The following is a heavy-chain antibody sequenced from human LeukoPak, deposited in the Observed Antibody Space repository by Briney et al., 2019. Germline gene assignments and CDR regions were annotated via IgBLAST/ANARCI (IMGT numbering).Heavy chain of an antibody. CDR3: ARIRRPLRGYFDH. CDR1: GGSFSGYY. J-gene: IGHJ4*02. V-gene: IGHV4-34*01. CDR2: INQIGNT. D-gene: IGHD3-16*01. Sequence: SSETLALTCYLYGGSFSGYYWSWIRQSPGKGLEWIGEINQIGNTNYIPSLKSRLTISIDTSNNQFSLNLTSVTAADTGVYYCARIRRPLRGYFDHWGQGTLVT.